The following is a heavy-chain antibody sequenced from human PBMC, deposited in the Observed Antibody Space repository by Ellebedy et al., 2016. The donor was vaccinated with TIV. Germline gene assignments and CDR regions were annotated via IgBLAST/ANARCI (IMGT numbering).Heavy chain of an antibody. Sequence: GESLKISCAASRFTFYSYWMHWVRQAPGQGLVWVSHITGDGTTTTYADSVKGRFTISRDNAKSTLYLQMNSLRAEDTAVYYCARGSGNVYVYAYWGQGTLVTVSS. CDR3: ARGSGNVYVYAY. CDR2: ITGDGTTT. V-gene: IGHV3-74*01. CDR1: RFTFYSYW. J-gene: IGHJ4*02. D-gene: IGHD5/OR15-5a*01.